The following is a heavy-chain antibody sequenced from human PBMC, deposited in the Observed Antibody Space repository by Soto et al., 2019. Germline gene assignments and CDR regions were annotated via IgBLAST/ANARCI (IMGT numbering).Heavy chain of an antibody. J-gene: IGHJ4*02. Sequence: QVQLVESGGGVVQPGRSLRLSCAASGFTFSSYGMHWVRQAPGKGLEWVAVIWYDGSNKYYADSVKGRFTISRDNSKNTLYLQMSSLRAEDTAVYYCAREGVCTNGVYYGDLDYWGQGTLVTVSS. CDR3: AREGVCTNGVYYGDLDY. CDR1: GFTFSSYG. V-gene: IGHV3-33*01. CDR2: IWYDGSNK. D-gene: IGHD2-8*01.